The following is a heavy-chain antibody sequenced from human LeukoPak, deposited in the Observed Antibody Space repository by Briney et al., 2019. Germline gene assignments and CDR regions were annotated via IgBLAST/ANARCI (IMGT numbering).Heavy chain of an antibody. CDR2: IYYSGST. V-gene: IGHV4-31*03. D-gene: IGHD3-3*01. Sequence: PSETLSLTCTVSGGSISSGGYYWSWIRQHPGKGLEWIGYIYYSGSTYYNPSLKSRVTISVDTSKNQFSLKLSSVTAADTAVYYCARDTRTRQRITIFGVVPEYNWFDPWGQGTLVTVSS. CDR3: ARDTRTRQRITIFGVVPEYNWFDP. J-gene: IGHJ5*02. CDR1: GGSISSGGYY.